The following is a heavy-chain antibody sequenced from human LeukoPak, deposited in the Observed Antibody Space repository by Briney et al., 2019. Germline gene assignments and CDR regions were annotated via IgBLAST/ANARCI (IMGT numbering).Heavy chain of an antibody. Sequence: GGSLRLSCEASGFTFSHYAMSWVRQAPGRGLEGVSVIYSGGTTYYADSLKGRFTISRDNSKNTLYLQMNSLRAEDTAVYYCANYISTTTGALDIWGQGTMVTVSS. CDR1: GFTFSHYA. J-gene: IGHJ3*02. CDR2: IYSGGTT. V-gene: IGHV3-66*01. CDR3: ANYISTTTGALDI. D-gene: IGHD7-27*01.